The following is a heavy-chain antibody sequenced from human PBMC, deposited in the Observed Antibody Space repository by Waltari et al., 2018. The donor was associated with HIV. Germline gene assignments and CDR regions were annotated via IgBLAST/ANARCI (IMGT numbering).Heavy chain of an antibody. Sequence: QIQLLQSGAEVKKPGASVRVSCKASGYSFNTHGITWVRQAPGQGLEWIGWSSVKGGRTNSARDRQGRVTMTSDPSTSTVYMELRTLRSDDTAVYYCAIGSWGEVSCGYWGQGTLVTVSS. V-gene: IGHV1-18*04. CDR1: GYSFNTHG. CDR2: SSVKGGRT. J-gene: IGHJ4*02. CDR3: AIGSWGEVSCGY. D-gene: IGHD3-16*02.